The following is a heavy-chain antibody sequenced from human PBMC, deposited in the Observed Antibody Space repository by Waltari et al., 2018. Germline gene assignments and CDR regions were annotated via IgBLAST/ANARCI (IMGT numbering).Heavy chain of an antibody. Sequence: QLHLQESGPGLLKPSETLSLTCAVSGYSISGGDFWGWIRQPPGKGLEWIGSIYPGGETYFNPSLKSRGTISVDKSKNQYALNLRSMTAADTAVYYCARRGRLSSYFFDYWGQGTLVTVSS. CDR3: ARRGRLSSYFFDY. D-gene: IGHD2-15*01. J-gene: IGHJ4*02. CDR2: IYPGGET. V-gene: IGHV4-38-2*01. CDR1: GYSISGGDF.